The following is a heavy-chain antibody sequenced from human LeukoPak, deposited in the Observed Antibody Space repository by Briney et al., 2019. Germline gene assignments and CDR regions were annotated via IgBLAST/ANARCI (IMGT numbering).Heavy chain of an antibody. CDR1: GFSFSTYS. CDR2: IVGGSSTI. V-gene: IGHV3-48*04. J-gene: IGHJ4*02. D-gene: IGHD1-1*01. Sequence: GGSLRLSCAASGFSFSTYSMNWVRQAPGKGLEWVSYIVGGSSTIYYADSVKGRFTISRDNAKNSLYLQMDSLRAEDTAVYYCATDSPETAAFDYWGQGTLVTVSS. CDR3: ATDSPETAAFDY.